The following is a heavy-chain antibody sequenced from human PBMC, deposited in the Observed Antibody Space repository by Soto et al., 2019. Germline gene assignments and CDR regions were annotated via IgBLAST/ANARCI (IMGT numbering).Heavy chain of an antibody. CDR1: GYSFTSYW. CDR3: AALYFCCCNGDHCYGIYF. Sequence: PGESLKISWKGSGYSFTSYWIGWVRQMPGKGLEWMGIIYPGDSDTRYSPSFQGQVTISADKSISTAYLQWSSLKASDTAMYYCAALYFCCCNGDHCYGIYFRGQRTSVTVSS. D-gene: IGHD3-3*01. CDR2: IYPGDSDT. V-gene: IGHV5-51*01. J-gene: IGHJ6*02.